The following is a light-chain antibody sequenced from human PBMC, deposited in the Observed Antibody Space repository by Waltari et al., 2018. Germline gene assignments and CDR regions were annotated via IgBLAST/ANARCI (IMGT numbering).Light chain of an antibody. CDR1: SGSIATNY. V-gene: IGLV6-57*04. CDR2: EDK. J-gene: IGLJ3*02. Sequence: NFMLTQPHSVSESPGKTVTISCTRSSGSIATNYVQWYQQRPGSAPTTLIYEDKQRPSGVPDRFSGSIDSSSNSASLTISGLKTEDEADYYCQSYDNSLTVFGGGTRLTVL. CDR3: QSYDNSLTV.